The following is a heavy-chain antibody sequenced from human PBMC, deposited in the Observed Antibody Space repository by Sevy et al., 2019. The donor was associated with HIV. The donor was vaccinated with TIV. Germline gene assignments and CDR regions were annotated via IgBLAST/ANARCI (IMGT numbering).Heavy chain of an antibody. D-gene: IGHD4-17*01. CDR2: ISSSSTI. CDR3: ARDRGYGDPFDY. CDR1: GFTFSSYS. Sequence: GGSLRLSCAASGFTFSSYSMKWVRQAPGKGLEWVSYISSSSTIYYADSVKGRFTISRDNAKNSLYLQMNSLRDEDTAVYYCARDRGYGDPFDYWGQGTLVTVSS. J-gene: IGHJ4*02. V-gene: IGHV3-48*02.